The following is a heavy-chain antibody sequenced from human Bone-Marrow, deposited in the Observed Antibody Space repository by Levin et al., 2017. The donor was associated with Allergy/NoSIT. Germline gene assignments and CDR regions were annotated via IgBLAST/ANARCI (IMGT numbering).Heavy chain of an antibody. D-gene: IGHD1-26*01. J-gene: IGHJ4*02. CDR3: ARTYSETYGNYVFDF. CDR2: IDWDDDT. CDR1: GFLLRPRRMC. V-gene: IGHV2-70*17. Sequence: SGPTLVKPTQTLTLTCSFSGFLLRPRRMCVNWIRPPPGKPLEWLARIDWDDDTLYSTSLRTRLTISKDTSKNHVVLTMTNVDPADTATYYCARTYSETYGNYVFDFWGPGTLVTVSS.